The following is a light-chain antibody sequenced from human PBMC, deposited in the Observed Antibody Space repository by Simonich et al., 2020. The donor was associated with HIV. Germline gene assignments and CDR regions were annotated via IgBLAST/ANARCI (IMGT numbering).Light chain of an antibody. J-gene: IGLJ3*02. CDR3: SSYTSNTTLV. CDR2: GVS. V-gene: IGLV2-14*03. CDR1: SSDVGDYYF. Sequence: QSALTQPASVSGSPGQSINISCTGTSSDVGDYYFVSWYQQPPGKAPKLMIYGVSYRPSGVSNRFSGSKSGNTASLTISGLQAEDESDYYCSSYTSNTTLVFGGGTKLTVL.